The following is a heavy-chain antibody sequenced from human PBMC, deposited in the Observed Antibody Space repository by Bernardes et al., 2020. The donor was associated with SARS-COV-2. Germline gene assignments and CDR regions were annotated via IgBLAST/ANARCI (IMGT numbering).Heavy chain of an antibody. J-gene: IGHJ5*01. CDR1: GFTLSSHW. Sequence: VGSLRLSCAASGFTLSSHWMHWVRQVPGKGLLWISRINSDRGDTRYADSVKGRFTISTDNVKNTLYLQMNSLTIEDTAVYYCVRASEGEKGGFDSWGQGTLVTVSS. V-gene: IGHV3-74*01. CDR2: INSDRGDT. D-gene: IGHD3-16*01. CDR3: VRASEGEKGGFDS.